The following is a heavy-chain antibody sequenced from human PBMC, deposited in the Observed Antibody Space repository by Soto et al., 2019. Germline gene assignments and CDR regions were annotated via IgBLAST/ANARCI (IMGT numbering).Heavy chain of an antibody. Sequence: PGRSLRRSCSASGFTFRCTGMHVFRQSPGKGLEWVAVIWYDGSNTYYGDSVKGRFTISRDNSRNTLYLDRNCLRAEDTAVYHCARDWLHDSSGGIYKWGQRTMVSVSS. CDR3: ARDWLHDSSGGIYK. V-gene: IGHV3-33*01. D-gene: IGHD3-22*01. CDR2: IWYDGSNT. CDR1: GFTFRCTG. J-gene: IGHJ6*01.